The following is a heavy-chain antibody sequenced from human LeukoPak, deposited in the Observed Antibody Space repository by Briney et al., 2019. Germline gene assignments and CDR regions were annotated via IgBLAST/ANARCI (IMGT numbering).Heavy chain of an antibody. D-gene: IGHD3-3*01. V-gene: IGHV3-15*01. CDR2: IKSKTDGGTT. CDR1: GFTFSNAW. Sequence: GGSLRLSCAASGFTFSNAWMSWVRQAPGKGLEWVGRIKSKTDGGTTDYAAPVKGRFTISRDDSKNTLYLQMNSLKTEDTAVYYCTTSGTITIFGVVISENWFDPWGQGTLVTVSS. J-gene: IGHJ5*02. CDR3: TTSGTITIFGVVISENWFDP.